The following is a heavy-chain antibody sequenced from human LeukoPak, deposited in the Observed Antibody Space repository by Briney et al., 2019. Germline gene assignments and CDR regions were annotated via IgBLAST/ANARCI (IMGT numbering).Heavy chain of an antibody. CDR2: IIPIFGTA. D-gene: IGHD6-13*01. Sequence: SVKVSCKDSGGTFSSYAISWVRQAPGQGLEWMGGIIPIFGTANYAQKFQGRVTITADKSTSTAYMELSSLRSEDTAVYYCARDVGIAAAGTPHEGWFDPWGQGTLVTVSS. CDR1: GGTFSSYA. V-gene: IGHV1-69*06. CDR3: ARDVGIAAAGTPHEGWFDP. J-gene: IGHJ5*02.